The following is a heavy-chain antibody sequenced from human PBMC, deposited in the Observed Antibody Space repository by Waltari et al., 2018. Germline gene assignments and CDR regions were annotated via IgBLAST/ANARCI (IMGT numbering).Heavy chain of an antibody. J-gene: IGHJ5*02. CDR2: IMSRFGAA. D-gene: IGHD3-22*01. Sequence: QVQLVQSGAEVRKPGSSVKVSCRSSGDSFNLSAISWLRQAPGQGLEWMGGIMSRFGAANYAQRFQGRVTISTDESTRTAYMELSILRSDDTAGYYCARSPLSGYYVNYFDPWGQGTPVTVSS. CDR1: GDSFNLSA. CDR3: ARSPLSGYYVNYFDP. V-gene: IGHV1-69*05.